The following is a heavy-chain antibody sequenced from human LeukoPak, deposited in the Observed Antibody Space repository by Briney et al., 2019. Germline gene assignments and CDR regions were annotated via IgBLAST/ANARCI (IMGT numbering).Heavy chain of an antibody. CDR1: GYTFTSYG. V-gene: IGHV1-18*01. CDR2: ISAYNGNT. CDR3: ARDRPVVPAATGYYYGMDV. D-gene: IGHD2-2*01. Sequence: ASVKVSCKVSGYTFTSYGISWVRQAPGQGLEWMGWISAYNGNTNYAQKLQGRVTMTTDTSTSTAYMELRSLRSDDTAVYYCARDRPVVPAATGYYYGMDVWGQGTTVTVSS. J-gene: IGHJ6*02.